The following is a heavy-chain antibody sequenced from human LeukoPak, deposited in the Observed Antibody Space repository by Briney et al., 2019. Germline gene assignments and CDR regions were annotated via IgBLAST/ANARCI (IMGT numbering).Heavy chain of an antibody. CDR1: GYSFTSYW. Sequence: GESLKISCKGPGYSFTSYWIGWVRQMPGKGLEWMGIIYPDDSDTRYSPSFQGQVTISADKSISTAYLQWSSLKASDTAMYYCAIFKHHLRPDYWGQGTLVTVFS. J-gene: IGHJ4*02. D-gene: IGHD3-3*01. V-gene: IGHV5-51*01. CDR2: IYPDDSDT. CDR3: AIFKHHLRPDY.